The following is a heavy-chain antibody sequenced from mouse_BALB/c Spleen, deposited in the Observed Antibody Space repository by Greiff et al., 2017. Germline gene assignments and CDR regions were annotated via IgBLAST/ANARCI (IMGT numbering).Heavy chain of an antibody. CDR1: GFSLTGYG. D-gene: IGHD2-14*01. Sequence: VQRVESGPGLVAPSQSLSITCTVSGFSLTGYGVNWVRQPPGKGLEWLGMIWGDGSTDYNSALKSRLSISKDNSKSQVFLKMNSLQTDDTARYYCAREDYRWYFDVWGAGTTVTVSS. V-gene: IGHV2-6-7*01. CDR2: IWGDGST. CDR3: AREDYRWYFDV. J-gene: IGHJ1*01.